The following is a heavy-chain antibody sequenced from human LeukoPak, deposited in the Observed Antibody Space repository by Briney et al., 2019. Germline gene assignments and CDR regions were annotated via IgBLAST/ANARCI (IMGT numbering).Heavy chain of an antibody. Sequence: ASVKVSCKVSGHTLTELSMHWVRQAPGKGLEWMGGFDPENGETIYAQKFQGRVTMTEDTSTDTVYMELSSLRSEDTAVYYCATGGSRVQLWILTGWYYFDNWGQGTLVTVSS. CDR1: GHTLTELS. J-gene: IGHJ4*02. CDR3: ATGGSRVQLWILTGWYYFDN. V-gene: IGHV1-24*01. D-gene: IGHD5-18*01. CDR2: FDPENGET.